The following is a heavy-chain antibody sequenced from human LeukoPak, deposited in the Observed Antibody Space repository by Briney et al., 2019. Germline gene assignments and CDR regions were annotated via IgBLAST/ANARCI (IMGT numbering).Heavy chain of an antibody. CDR1: GFTFSGSA. CDR2: IRSKANSYAT. V-gene: IGHV3-73*01. J-gene: IGHJ6*02. CDR3: TRRGSYYGMDV. Sequence: GGSLKLYCAASGFTFSGSAMHWVRQASGKGLEWVGRIRSKANSYATAYAASVKGRFTISRDDSKNTAYLQMNSLKTEDTAVYYCTRRGSYYGMDVWGQGTTVTVSS. D-gene: IGHD1-14*01.